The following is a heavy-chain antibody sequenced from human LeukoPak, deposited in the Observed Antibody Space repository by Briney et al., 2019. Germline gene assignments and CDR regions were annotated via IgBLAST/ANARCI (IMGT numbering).Heavy chain of an antibody. J-gene: IGHJ4*02. CDR2: IYPGDSDT. V-gene: IGHV5-51*01. CDR1: GYSFTSYW. D-gene: IGHD5-24*01. Sequence: GESLKISCKGSGYSFTSYWIGWVRQMPGKGLGWMGIIYPGDSDTRYSPSFQGQVTISADKSISTAYLQWSSLKASDTAMYYCARGGVEMATIGPTNFDYWGQGTLVTVSS. CDR3: ARGGVEMATIGPTNFDY.